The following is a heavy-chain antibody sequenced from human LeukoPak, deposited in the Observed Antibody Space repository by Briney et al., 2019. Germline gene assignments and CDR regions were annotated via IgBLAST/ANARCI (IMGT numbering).Heavy chain of an antibody. J-gene: IGHJ4*02. CDR2: ISYSGST. Sequence: SETLSITCTVSGGSVTSGNYHWTWIRQPPGKGLEWIGYISYSGSTDYNPSLRGRVTMSLDRPRNQFSLKLYSVSAADTAVYYCAAWQTIIFDYWGQGSLVTVSS. D-gene: IGHD5-24*01. CDR3: AAWQTIIFDY. CDR1: GGSVTSGNYH. V-gene: IGHV4-61*01.